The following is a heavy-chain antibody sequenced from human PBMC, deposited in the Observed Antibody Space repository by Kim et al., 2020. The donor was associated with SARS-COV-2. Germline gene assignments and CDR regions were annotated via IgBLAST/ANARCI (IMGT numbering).Heavy chain of an antibody. D-gene: IGHD3-22*01. V-gene: IGHV3-21*01. CDR2: ISRSSSDI. CDR3: ARDAYYYDSSGYYHTVDAFDI. J-gene: IGHJ3*02. CDR1: GITFSSYS. Sequence: GGSLRLSCAASGITFSSYSMNWVRQAPGKGLEWVSSISRSSSDIYYADSVKGRFTISRDNAKNSLYLQMNSLRAEDTAVYYCARDAYYYDSSGYYHTVDAFDIWGQGTMVTVSS.